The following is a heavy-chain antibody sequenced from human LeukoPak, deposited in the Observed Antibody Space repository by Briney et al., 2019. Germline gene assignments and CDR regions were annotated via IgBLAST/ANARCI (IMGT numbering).Heavy chain of an antibody. J-gene: IGHJ6*02. CDR2: VSSDGGTK. D-gene: IGHD5-18*01. CDR1: KFTFSNYG. V-gene: IGHV3-30*03. Sequence: GRSLRLSCTASKFTFSNYGMQWVRQAPGKGLEWVAVVSSDGGTKYYADSVKGRFTISRDNAKNSLYLQMNSLRDEDTAVYYCARDLGYSYGHHYYYYGMDVWGQGTTVTVSS. CDR3: ARDLGYSYGHHYYYYGMDV.